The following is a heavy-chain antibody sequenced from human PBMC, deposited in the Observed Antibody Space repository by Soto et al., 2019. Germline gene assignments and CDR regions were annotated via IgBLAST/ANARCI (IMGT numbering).Heavy chain of an antibody. CDR1: GGSISSGGYY. Sequence: QVQLQESGPGLVKPSQTLSLTCTVSGGSISSGGYYWSWIRQHPGKGLEWIGYLHYTGSTYYNPSLKSRGTILVDTSKRQFSLKVSSVTAADTAVYYCARLYMVRGPRTFDCWGQGTLVTVSS. CDR2: LHYTGST. CDR3: ARLYMVRGPRTFDC. D-gene: IGHD3-10*01. J-gene: IGHJ4*02. V-gene: IGHV4-31*03.